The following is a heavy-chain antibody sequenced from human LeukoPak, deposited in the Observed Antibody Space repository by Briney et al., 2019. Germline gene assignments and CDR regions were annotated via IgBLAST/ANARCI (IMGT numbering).Heavy chain of an antibody. Sequence: GALRLSCAASGFSVTTYYMNWVRQALGKGLEWVSVFYSGGNTYYADSVKGRFTISRDKSKNTLYLQMNSLRADDTAVYYCARTYSNSPGPNDYWGRGTLVTVSS. CDR1: GFSVTTYY. V-gene: IGHV3-53*01. CDR3: ARTYSNSPGPNDY. D-gene: IGHD6-6*01. CDR2: FYSGGNT. J-gene: IGHJ4*02.